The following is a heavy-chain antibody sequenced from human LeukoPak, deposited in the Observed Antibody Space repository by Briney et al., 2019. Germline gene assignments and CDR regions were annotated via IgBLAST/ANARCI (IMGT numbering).Heavy chain of an antibody. CDR1: GASISRGGYY. J-gene: IGHJ4*02. V-gene: IGHV4-31*03. CDR2: IYYSGST. D-gene: IGHD4-11*01. Sequence: SETLSLTCTVSGASISRGGYYWSWIRQHPGKGLEWLGYIYYSGSTDYNPSLKSRVTISVDTSKNQFSLKLSSVTAADTAVYYCARVVLTTVELRFDYWGQGSQVTVSS. CDR3: ARVVLTTVELRFDY.